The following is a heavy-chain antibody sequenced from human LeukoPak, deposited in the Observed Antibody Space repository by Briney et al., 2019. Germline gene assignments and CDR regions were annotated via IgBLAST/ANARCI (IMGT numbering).Heavy chain of an antibody. Sequence: ASVKVSCKASGYTFTSYDINWVRQATGQGLEWMGWMNPNSGNTGYAQKFQGRVTITRNTSISTAYMELSSLRSEDTAVYYCARGGLTGIAAAGTLSKGQDYWGQGTLVTVSS. CDR2: MNPNSGNT. CDR1: GYTFTSYD. V-gene: IGHV1-8*03. J-gene: IGHJ4*02. D-gene: IGHD6-13*01. CDR3: ARGGLTGIAAAGTLSKGQDY.